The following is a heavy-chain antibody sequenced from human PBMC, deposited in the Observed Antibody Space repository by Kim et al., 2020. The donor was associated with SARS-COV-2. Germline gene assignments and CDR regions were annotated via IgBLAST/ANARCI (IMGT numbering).Heavy chain of an antibody. Sequence: GGSLRLSCEASGFTFSVYYMSWIRQAPGKGLEWVSHITGSGSPVYADSVRGRFTISRDNAKNSLYLQMNSLRAEDTAVYYCASYYYYYFNYWGQGTLFTVSS. J-gene: IGHJ4*02. CDR1: GFTFSVYY. D-gene: IGHD3-22*01. CDR3: ASYYYYYFNY. V-gene: IGHV3-11*01. CDR2: ITGSGSPV.